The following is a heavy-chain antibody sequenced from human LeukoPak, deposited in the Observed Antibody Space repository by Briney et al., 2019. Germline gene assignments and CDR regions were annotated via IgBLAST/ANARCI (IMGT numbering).Heavy chain of an antibody. J-gene: IGHJ4*02. CDR1: GFTFSSYS. V-gene: IGHV3-21*01. CDR3: ARDTGDYYDSSEADY. CDR2: ISSSSSYI. D-gene: IGHD3-22*01. Sequence: GGSLRLSCAASGFTFSSYSMNWVRQAPGKGLEWVSSISSSSSYIYYADSVKGRFTISRDNAKNSLYLQMNSLRAEDTAVYYCARDTGDYYDSSEADYWGQGTLVTV.